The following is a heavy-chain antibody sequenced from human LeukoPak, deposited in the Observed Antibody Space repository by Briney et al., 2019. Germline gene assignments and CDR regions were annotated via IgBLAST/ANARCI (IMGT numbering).Heavy chain of an antibody. CDR1: GFTFSRSS. CDR2: ITGNGSQT. J-gene: IGHJ4*02. CDR3: AKGGPPEGYSSGWYPGY. D-gene: IGHD6-19*01. V-gene: IGHV3-21*01. Sequence: GGSLRLSCAASGFTFSRSSMNWVRQAPGKGLEWVSSITGNGSQTYYADALKGRFIISRDNVKNSLYLQMSSLRAEDTAVYYCAKGGPPEGYSSGWYPGYWGQGTLVTVSS.